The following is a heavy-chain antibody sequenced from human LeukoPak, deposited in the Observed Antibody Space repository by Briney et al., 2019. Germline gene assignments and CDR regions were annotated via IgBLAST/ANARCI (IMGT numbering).Heavy chain of an antibody. J-gene: IGHJ4*02. D-gene: IGHD3-9*01. CDR1: GGSISSYY. Sequence: PSETLSLTCIVSGGSISSYYWSWIRQPPGRGLEWIGYIHTSGGTNYNPSLKSRVTISVDTSKNQFSLKLTSVTAADTAVYYCASRNDILTGYVFDFWGQGTLVTVSS. V-gene: IGHV4-4*08. CDR3: ASRNDILTGYVFDF. CDR2: IHTSGGT.